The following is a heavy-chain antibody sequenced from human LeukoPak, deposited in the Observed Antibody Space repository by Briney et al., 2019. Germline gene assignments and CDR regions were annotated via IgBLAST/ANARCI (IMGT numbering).Heavy chain of an antibody. CDR1: GGSISSGGYY. V-gene: IGHV4-31*03. D-gene: IGHD2-2*01. Sequence: PSQTLSLTCTVSGGSISSGGYYWSWIRQHPGKGLEWLGYIYYSGSTYYNPSLKSRVTISVDTSKNQFSLKLSSVTAADTAVYYCARFHCSSTSCYLDYWGQGTPVTVSS. CDR3: ARFHCSSTSCYLDY. J-gene: IGHJ4*02. CDR2: IYYSGST.